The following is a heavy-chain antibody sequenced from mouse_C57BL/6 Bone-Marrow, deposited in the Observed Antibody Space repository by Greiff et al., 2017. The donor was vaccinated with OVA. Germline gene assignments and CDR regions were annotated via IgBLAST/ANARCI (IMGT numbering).Heavy chain of an antibody. Sequence: QVQLKESGAELAKPGASVKLSCKASGYTFTSYWMHWVKQRPGQGLEWIGYINPSSGYTKYNQKFKDQATLTADKSSSTAYMQLSSLTYEDSAVYYCARKGYAMDYWGQGTSVTVSS. J-gene: IGHJ4*01. CDR3: ARKGYAMDY. V-gene: IGHV1-7*01. CDR1: GYTFTSYW. CDR2: INPSSGYT.